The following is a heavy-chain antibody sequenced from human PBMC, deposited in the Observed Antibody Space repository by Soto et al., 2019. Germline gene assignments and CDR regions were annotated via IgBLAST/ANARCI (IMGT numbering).Heavy chain of an antibody. V-gene: IGHV4-4*07. Sequence: SETLSLTCNVSGGSISKFYWAWIRRTAGNGLEWMGRVYATGTTDYNPSLRSRVAMSVDISKKTFSLRLRSVTGADSGVYYCVRDGSKSLRDWFDPWGQGILVTVSS. CDR1: GGSISKFY. CDR3: VRDGSKSLRDWFDP. J-gene: IGHJ5*02. CDR2: VYATGTT.